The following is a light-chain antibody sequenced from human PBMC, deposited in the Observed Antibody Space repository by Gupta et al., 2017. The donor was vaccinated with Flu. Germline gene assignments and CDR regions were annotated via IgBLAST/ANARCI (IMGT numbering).Light chain of an antibody. Sequence: EIVMTQSPATLSVSPGERATLSCRASQSVSSNLAWYQQKPGQAPRLLIYGASTRATGIPARFSDRGSGTEFTLAISSLQSEDFAVYYCQQYNNWPPFTFGQGTRLEIK. CDR2: GAS. CDR1: QSVSSN. V-gene: IGKV3-15*01. CDR3: QQYNNWPPFT. J-gene: IGKJ5*01.